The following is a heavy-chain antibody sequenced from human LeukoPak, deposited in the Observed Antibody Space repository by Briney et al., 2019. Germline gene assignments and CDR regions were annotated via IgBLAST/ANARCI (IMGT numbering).Heavy chain of an antibody. J-gene: IGHJ4*02. V-gene: IGHV1-3*01. CDR2: INAGNGNT. CDR1: GYTFTSYA. CDR3: ARVTVATMLFDY. Sequence: ASVKVSCKASGYTFTSYAMHWVRQAPGQRLEWMGWINAGNGNTKYSQKLQGRVTITRDTSASTAYMELSSLRSEDTAVYYCARVTVATMLFDYWGQGTLVTVSS. D-gene: IGHD5-12*01.